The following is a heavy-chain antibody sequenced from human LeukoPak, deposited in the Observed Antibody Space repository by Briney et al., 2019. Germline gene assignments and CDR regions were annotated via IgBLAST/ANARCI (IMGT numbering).Heavy chain of an antibody. V-gene: IGHV5-51*01. J-gene: IGHJ6*02. D-gene: IGHD2-2*01. Sequence: GASLQISWEGSGYSFTSYWIGWLRQMPPKGLEWMGIIYPGDSDTRYSPSFQGQVTISADKSISTAYLQWSSLKASDTAMYYCARGTRVTRGMDVWGQGTTVTVSS. CDR2: IYPGDSDT. CDR1: GYSFTSYW. CDR3: ARGTRVTRGMDV.